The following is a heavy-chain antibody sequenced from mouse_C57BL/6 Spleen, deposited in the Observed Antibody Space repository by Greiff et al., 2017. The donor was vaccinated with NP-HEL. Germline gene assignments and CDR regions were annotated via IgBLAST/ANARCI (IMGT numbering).Heavy chain of an antibody. J-gene: IGHJ2*01. V-gene: IGHV5-17*01. CDR1: GFTFSDYG. Sequence: EVKLVESGGGLVKPGGSLKLSCAASGFTFSDYGMHWVRQAPEKGLEWVAYISSGSSTIYYADTVKGRFTISRDNAKNTLFLQMTSLRSEDTAMYYCARRSGTRDYFDYWGQGTTLTVSS. CDR3: ARRSGTRDYFDY. CDR2: ISSGSSTI. D-gene: IGHD4-1*01.